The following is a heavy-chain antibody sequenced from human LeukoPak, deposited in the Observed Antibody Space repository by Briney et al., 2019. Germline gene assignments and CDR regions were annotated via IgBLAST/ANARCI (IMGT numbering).Heavy chain of an antibody. V-gene: IGHV3-21*01. Sequence: GGSLRLSCAASGFTFSSYSMNWVRQAPGKGLEWVSSISSSSSYIYYADSVKGRFTISRDNAENSLYLQMNSLRAEDTAVYYCARDPGGGIVGATFRSLNYWGQGTLVTVSS. J-gene: IGHJ4*02. CDR1: GFTFSSYS. CDR3: ARDPGGGIVGATFRSLNY. D-gene: IGHD1-26*01. CDR2: ISSSSSYI.